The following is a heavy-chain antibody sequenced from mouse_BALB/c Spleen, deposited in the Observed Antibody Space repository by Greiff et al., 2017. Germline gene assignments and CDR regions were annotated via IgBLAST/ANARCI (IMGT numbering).Heavy chain of an antibody. J-gene: IGHJ4*01. V-gene: IGHV14-3*02. D-gene: IGHD1-1*01. CDR3: AREGGITRYYAMDY. CDR2: IDPANGNT. Sequence: EVQLQQSGAELVKPGASVKLSCTASGFNIKDTYMHWVKQRPEQGLEWIGRIDPANGNTNYDPKFQGKATITADTSSNTAYLQLSSLTSEDTAVYYCAREGGITRYYAMDYWGQGTSVTVSS. CDR1: GFNIKDTY.